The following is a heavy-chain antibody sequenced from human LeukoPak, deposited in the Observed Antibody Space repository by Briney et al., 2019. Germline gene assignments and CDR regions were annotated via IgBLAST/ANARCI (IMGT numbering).Heavy chain of an antibody. V-gene: IGHV3-48*01. CDR3: AKDGWLESGRTPFYFDS. D-gene: IGHD3-10*01. CDR1: GFTFNKYS. J-gene: IGHJ4*02. CDR2: ISGTSRTI. Sequence: GVSLRRSCVASGFTFNKYSMNWVRQAPGKGLQWLSYISGTSRTIYYADSVKGRFAISRDNARNSLYLQMSSLRVEDTAVYYCAKDGWLESGRTPFYFDSWGQGTLVTVSS.